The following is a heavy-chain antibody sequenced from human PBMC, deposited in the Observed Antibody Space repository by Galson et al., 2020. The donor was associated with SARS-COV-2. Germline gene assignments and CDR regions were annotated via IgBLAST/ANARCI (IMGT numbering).Heavy chain of an antibody. Sequence: TGGSLRLSCAASGFSFTTYGMNWVRQAPGRGLEWVSSISSSGSSIFYADSVRGRFTISRDNAKSSLYLQLNSLRVEDTAVYYCARDRVQGGGNNWFNPWGQGTLVTVSS. CDR1: GFSFTTYG. D-gene: IGHD3-16*01. V-gene: IGHV3-21*01. CDR3: ARDRVQGGGNNWFNP. CDR2: ISSSGSSI. J-gene: IGHJ5*02.